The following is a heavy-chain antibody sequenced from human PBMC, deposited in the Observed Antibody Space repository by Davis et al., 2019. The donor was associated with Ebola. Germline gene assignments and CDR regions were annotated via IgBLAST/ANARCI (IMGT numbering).Heavy chain of an antibody. Sequence: AASVKVSCKASGYTFTGYYMHWVRQAPGQGLEWMGRINPNSGGTNYAQKFQGRVTMTRDTSISTAYLQWSSLKASDTAMYYCARPKTGTADAFDIWGQGTMVTVSS. J-gene: IGHJ3*02. V-gene: IGHV1-2*06. CDR1: GYTFTGYY. D-gene: IGHD1-1*01. CDR2: INPNSGGT. CDR3: ARPKTGTADAFDI.